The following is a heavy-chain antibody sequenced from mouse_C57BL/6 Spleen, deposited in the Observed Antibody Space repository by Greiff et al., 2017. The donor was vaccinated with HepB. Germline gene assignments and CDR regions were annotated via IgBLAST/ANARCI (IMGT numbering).Heavy chain of an antibody. CDR1: GYTFTSYW. CDR2: IHPSDSDT. CDR3: AMYSNYDYAMDY. D-gene: IGHD2-5*01. J-gene: IGHJ4*01. V-gene: IGHV1-74*01. Sequence: VQLQQPGAELVKPGASVKVSCKASGYTFTSYWMHWVKQRPGQGLEWIGRIHPSDSDTNYNQKFKGKATLTVDKSSSTAYMRLTSLTSEDSPVYYGAMYSNYDYAMDYWGQGTSVTVSS.